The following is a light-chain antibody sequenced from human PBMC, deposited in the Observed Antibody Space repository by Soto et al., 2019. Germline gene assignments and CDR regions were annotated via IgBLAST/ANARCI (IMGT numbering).Light chain of an antibody. J-gene: IGKJ1*01. CDR3: QQYNIYST. V-gene: IGKV1-5*01. Sequence: DIQMTQSPSTLSASVGDRVTITCRASQSVSSWLAWYQQKPVEAPNLLIYDASSLESGVPSRFSGSGSDTEFTLTIHSLHPDDFATYYCQQYNIYSTFGEGTKVDIK. CDR1: QSVSSW. CDR2: DAS.